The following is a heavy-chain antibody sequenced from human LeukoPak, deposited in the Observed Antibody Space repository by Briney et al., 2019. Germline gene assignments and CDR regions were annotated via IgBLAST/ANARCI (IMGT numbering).Heavy chain of an antibody. J-gene: IGHJ4*02. CDR1: GYTFTGYY. D-gene: IGHD6-19*01. CDR2: INPNSGGT. V-gene: IGHV1-2*02. Sequence: ASVTVSCKASGYTFTGYYMHWVRQAPGQGLEWMGWINPNSGGTNYAQKFQGRVTMTRDTSISTAYMELSRLRSDDTAVYYCARDFDYPVAGDYWGQGTLVTVSS. CDR3: ARDFDYPVAGDY.